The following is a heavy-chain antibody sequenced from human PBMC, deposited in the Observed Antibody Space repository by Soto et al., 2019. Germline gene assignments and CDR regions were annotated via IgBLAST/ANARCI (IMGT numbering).Heavy chain of an antibody. CDR3: AREWDIRELPFDY. CDR2: IIPILGIA. V-gene: IGHV1-69*04. Sequence: ASVKVSCKASGGTFSSYTISWVRQAPGQGLEWMGRIIPILGIANYAQKFQGRVTITADKSTSTAYMELSSLRSEDTAVYYCAREWDIRELPFDYWGQGTLVTVSS. J-gene: IGHJ4*02. D-gene: IGHD1-26*01. CDR1: GGTFSSYT.